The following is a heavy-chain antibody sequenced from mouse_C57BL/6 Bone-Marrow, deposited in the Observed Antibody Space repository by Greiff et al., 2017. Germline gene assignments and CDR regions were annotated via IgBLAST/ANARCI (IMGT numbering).Heavy chain of an antibody. CDR2: ISSGSGTI. J-gene: IGHJ4*01. V-gene: IGHV5-17*01. CDR3: ARPSNYFINSMGH. Sequence: EVQGVESGGGLVKPGGSLKLSCAASGFTFSDYGMHWVRQAPEKGLEWVAYISSGSGTIYYADTVKGRVTISRDNANNTLFLHMTSLRSEDTAMYYCARPSNYFINSMGHWGQGTSVTVSS. D-gene: IGHD2-5*01. CDR1: GFTFSDYG.